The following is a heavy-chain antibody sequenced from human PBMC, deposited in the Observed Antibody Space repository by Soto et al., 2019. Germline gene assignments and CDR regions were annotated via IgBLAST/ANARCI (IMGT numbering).Heavy chain of an antibody. CDR3: ARRGKRPEYMDV. V-gene: IGHV4-59*08. Sequence: SETLSLTCTVSGDSMSSYYWGWIRQPPGKGLEWIGYIYYSGSTNYNPSLKSRVTISVDTSKNQFSLKLSSVTAADTAVYYCARRGKRPEYMDVWXKGTTVTVSS. D-gene: IGHD3-16*01. CDR1: GDSMSSYY. CDR2: IYYSGST. J-gene: IGHJ6*03.